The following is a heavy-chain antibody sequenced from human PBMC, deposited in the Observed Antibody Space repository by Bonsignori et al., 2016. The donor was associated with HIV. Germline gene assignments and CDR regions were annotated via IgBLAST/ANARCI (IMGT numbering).Heavy chain of an antibody. V-gene: IGHV3-23*01. CDR2: ISGSGGST. D-gene: IGHD5-12*01. Sequence: WIRQPPGKGLEWVSAISGSGGSTYYADSVKGRFTISRDNSKNTLYLQMNSLRAEDTAVYYCAKEEGYSGYDDYYYYYTDVWGKGTTVTVSS. CDR3: AKEEGYSGYDDYYYYYTDV. J-gene: IGHJ6*03.